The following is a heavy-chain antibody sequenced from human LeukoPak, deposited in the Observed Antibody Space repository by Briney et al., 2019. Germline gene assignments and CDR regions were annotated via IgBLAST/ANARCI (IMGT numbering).Heavy chain of an antibody. J-gene: IGHJ4*02. CDR1: GFTFSSYS. CDR2: ISSSSSYI. D-gene: IGHD2-15*01. V-gene: IGHV3-21*01. CDR3: ARDVTPFI. Sequence: GGSLRLSCAASGFTFSSYSMNWVRQAPGKGLEWVSSISSSSSYIYYADSVRGRFTISRDNSKNTLYLQMNSLRAEDTAVYYCARDVTPFIWGQGTLVTVSS.